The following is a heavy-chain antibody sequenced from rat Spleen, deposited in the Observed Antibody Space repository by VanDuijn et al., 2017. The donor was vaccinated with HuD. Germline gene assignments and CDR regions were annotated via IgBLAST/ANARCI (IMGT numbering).Heavy chain of an antibody. V-gene: IGHV5-25*01. D-gene: IGHD1-1*01. J-gene: IGHJ2*01. CDR2: ISPSGGGT. CDR1: GFTFNNYD. Sequence: EVHLVESGGDLVQPGGSLKLSCAASGFTFNNYDMAWVRQAPTKGLEWVASISPSGGGTWYRDSVKGRFTVSRDNADSTLYLQMDSLRSEDTATYYCARHSDYSNYCDYWGQGVMVTVSS. CDR3: ARHSDYSNYCDY.